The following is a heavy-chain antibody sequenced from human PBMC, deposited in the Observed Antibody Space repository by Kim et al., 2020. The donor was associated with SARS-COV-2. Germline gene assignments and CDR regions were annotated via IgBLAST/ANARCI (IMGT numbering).Heavy chain of an antibody. V-gene: IGHV3-73*01. J-gene: IGHJ5*02. D-gene: IGHD6-13*01. CDR3: TRTLSSSWA. Sequence: YATAYAASVKGGFTISRDDSKNTAYLQMNSLKTEDTAVYYCTRTLSSSWAWGQGTLVTVSS. CDR2: YAT.